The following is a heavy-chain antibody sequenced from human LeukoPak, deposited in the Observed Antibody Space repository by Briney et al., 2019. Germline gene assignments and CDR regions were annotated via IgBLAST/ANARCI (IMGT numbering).Heavy chain of an antibody. D-gene: IGHD3-22*01. J-gene: IGHJ4*02. CDR1: GFTFSSYS. CDR2: ISTGSSFI. CDR3: ARTDYYDKSIDY. V-gene: IGHV3-21*01. Sequence: MAGGSLRLSCAASGFTFSSYSMNWVRQAPGKGLEWVSSISTGSSFIYYADSVKGGFTISRDIAKNSLYLQMNSLRAEDTAVYYCARTDYYDKSIDYWGQGTLVTVSS.